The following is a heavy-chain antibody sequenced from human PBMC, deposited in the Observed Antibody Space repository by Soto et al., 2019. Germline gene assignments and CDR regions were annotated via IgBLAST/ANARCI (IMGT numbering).Heavy chain of an antibody. D-gene: IGHD1-7*01. CDR1: GYTFTSYA. V-gene: IGHV1-69*01. CDR3: ARVRGVTGTMSYYYYGMDV. Sequence: QVQLVQSGAEVKKPGASVKVSCKASGYTFTSYAISWVRQAPGQGLEWMGGIIPIFGTANYAQKFQGRVTITADESTSTAYMELSSLRSEDTAVYYCARVRGVTGTMSYYYYGMDVWGQGTTVTVSS. J-gene: IGHJ6*02. CDR2: IIPIFGTA.